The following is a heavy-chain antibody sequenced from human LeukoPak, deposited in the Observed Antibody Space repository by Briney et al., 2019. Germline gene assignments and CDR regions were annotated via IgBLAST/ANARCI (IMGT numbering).Heavy chain of an antibody. CDR2: IKSRGDGETR. CDR1: GFTISIAW. V-gene: IGHV3-15*01. Sequence: PGGSQRLSCAASGFTISIAWMSWVRQAPGQGLEWVGRIKSRGDGETRDYAAPVKDRFIISRDDSKNTLYLQMNSLRTEDTAIYYCAAVGEWLSNAFNTWGQGTLVTVSA. CDR3: AAVGEWLSNAFNT. D-gene: IGHD3-3*01. J-gene: IGHJ3*02.